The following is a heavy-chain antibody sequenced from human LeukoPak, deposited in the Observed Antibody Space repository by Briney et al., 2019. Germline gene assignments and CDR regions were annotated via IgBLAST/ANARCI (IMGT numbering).Heavy chain of an antibody. V-gene: IGHV3-21*01. CDR1: GITVNNAW. CDR2: ISSSSDHI. J-gene: IGHJ4*02. D-gene: IGHD2-2*01. CDR3: ARGVVPAAFDY. Sequence: PGGSLRLSCAASGITVNNAWMSWVRQAPGKGLEWVSSISSSSDHIAYADSVKGRFTISRDNAKNALYLQVNSLRAEDTAVYYCARGVVPAAFDYWGQGTLVTVSS.